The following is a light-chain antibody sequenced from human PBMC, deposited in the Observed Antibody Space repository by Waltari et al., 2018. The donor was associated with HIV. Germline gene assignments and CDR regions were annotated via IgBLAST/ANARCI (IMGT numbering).Light chain of an antibody. V-gene: IGLV3-25*03. CDR3: NSYTSTWV. CDR1: ALPSQY. J-gene: IGLJ3*02. CDR2: KDK. Sequence: SYELTQTPSVSVSPGQTARIPCSGDALPSQYGYWYQQRPGQAPVLVIYKDKERPSGVSNRFSGSKSGNTASLTISGLQAEDEADYYCNSYTSTWVFGGGTKLTVL.